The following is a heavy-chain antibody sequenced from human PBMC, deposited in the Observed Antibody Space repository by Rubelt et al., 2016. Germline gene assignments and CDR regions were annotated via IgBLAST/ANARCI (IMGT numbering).Heavy chain of an antibody. V-gene: IGHV4-59*01. J-gene: IGHJ4*02. D-gene: IGHD1-26*01. CDR2: VHSSGSS. CDR1: GDSISSYY. Sequence: QMQLEESGPGLVKPSETLSLTCTVSGDSISSYYWSWIRQPPGRGLEWIGYVHSSGSSTYNPSLKSRATISVDTSKNHFSLKLTSVTAADAAVYYCARGPQCELPTYDYWGQGILVTVSS. CDR3: ARGPQCELPTYDY.